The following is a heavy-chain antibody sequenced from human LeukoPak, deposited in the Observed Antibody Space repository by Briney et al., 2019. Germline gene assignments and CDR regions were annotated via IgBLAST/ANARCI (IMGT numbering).Heavy chain of an antibody. D-gene: IGHD4-17*01. V-gene: IGHV4-59*01. CDR2: IYYTGST. CDR3: ARLTVTTAIDC. J-gene: IGHJ4*02. CDR1: GGSITSYY. Sequence: SETLSLTCTVSGGSITSYYWSWIRQPPGKGLEWIAYIYYTGSTNYNPSLESRVTISVDTSKNQFSLRLSSVTAADTAVYYCARLTVTTAIDCWGQGTLVTVSS.